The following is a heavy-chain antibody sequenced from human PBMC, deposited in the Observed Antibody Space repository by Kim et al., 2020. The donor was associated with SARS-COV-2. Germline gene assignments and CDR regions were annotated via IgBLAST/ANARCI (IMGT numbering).Heavy chain of an antibody. CDR1: GYTFTSYY. CDR3: ARDLSMGVAVDGGMDV. Sequence: ASVKVSCKASGYTFTSYYMHWVRQAPGQGLEWMGIINPSGGSTSYAQKFQGRVTMTRDTSTSTVYMELSSLRSEDTAVYYCARDLSMGVAVDGGMDVWGQGTTVTVSS. D-gene: IGHD3-22*01. J-gene: IGHJ6*02. CDR2: INPSGGST. V-gene: IGHV1-46*01.